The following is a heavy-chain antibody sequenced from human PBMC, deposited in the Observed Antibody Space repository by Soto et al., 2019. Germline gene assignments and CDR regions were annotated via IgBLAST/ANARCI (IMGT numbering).Heavy chain of an antibody. V-gene: IGHV1-69*08. J-gene: IGHJ2*01. CDR3: ARDPTPYCGGDCYARWYFDL. Sequence: QVQLVQSGAEVKKPGSSVKVSCKASGGTFSSYTISWVRQAPGQGLEWMGRIIPILGIANYAQKFQGRVTITADKSXXTXYXXLSSRRSEDTAVYYCARDPTPYCGGDCYARWYFDLWGRGTLVTVSS. CDR1: GGTFSSYT. D-gene: IGHD2-21*02. CDR2: IIPILGIA.